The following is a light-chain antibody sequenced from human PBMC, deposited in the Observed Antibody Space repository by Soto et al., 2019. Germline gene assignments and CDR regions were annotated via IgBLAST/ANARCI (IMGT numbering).Light chain of an antibody. V-gene: IGLV2-14*01. CDR1: SSDIGDYKY. Sequence: QSALTQPASVSGSPGQSIAFSCTGTSSDIGDYKYVSWYQQHPGNATKLMIYDVSNRPSGVSNRFSGSMSGNTASLTISVLQPEDEADYYCSSYTGSSTVVFGGGTKLTVL. J-gene: IGLJ2*01. CDR3: SSYTGSSTVV. CDR2: DVS.